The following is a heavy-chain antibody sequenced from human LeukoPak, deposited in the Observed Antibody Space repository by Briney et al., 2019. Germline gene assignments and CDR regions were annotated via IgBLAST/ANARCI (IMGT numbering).Heavy chain of an antibody. D-gene: IGHD7-27*01. J-gene: IGHJ4*02. CDR3: ASLSPNWGSAY. V-gene: IGHV4-59*08. Sequence: SETLSLTCTVSGGSINNYYWYWIRQPPGKGLEWIGYIFYSGSTNCNPSLKSRVTISVDTSKNQFSLKLSSVTAADTAVYYCASLSPNWGSAYWGQGTLVTVSS. CDR2: IFYSGST. CDR1: GGSINNYY.